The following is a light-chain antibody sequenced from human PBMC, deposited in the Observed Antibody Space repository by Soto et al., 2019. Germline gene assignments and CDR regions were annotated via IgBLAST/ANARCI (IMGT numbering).Light chain of an antibody. V-gene: IGKV1-5*03. CDR1: QSIRSW. Sequence: DIQMTQSPSTLSASVGDRVTITCRASQSIRSWLAWYQQKPGKAPKLLIYKASILESGVPSRFSGSGSGTEFTLTISSLQPDDFATYYCQQYNSFSWTFGQGTKVEIK. J-gene: IGKJ1*01. CDR2: KAS. CDR3: QQYNSFSWT.